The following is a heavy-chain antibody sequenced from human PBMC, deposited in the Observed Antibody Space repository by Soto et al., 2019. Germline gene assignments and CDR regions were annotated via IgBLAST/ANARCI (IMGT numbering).Heavy chain of an antibody. Sequence: QVQLVQSGAEVKKPGASVKVSCKASGYTFTSSGMSWVRQAPGQGLEWMGWISAHTGSSEYAQRFQGRVTMTTDRSTSTADMELRSLRSAATAVYYCARAFFYQGSDSRGYSFDAFDFWGPGTLVTVSS. V-gene: IGHV1-18*01. CDR1: GYTFTSSG. CDR3: ARAFFYQGSDSRGYSFDAFDF. CDR2: ISAHTGSS. D-gene: IGHD3-22*01. J-gene: IGHJ3*01.